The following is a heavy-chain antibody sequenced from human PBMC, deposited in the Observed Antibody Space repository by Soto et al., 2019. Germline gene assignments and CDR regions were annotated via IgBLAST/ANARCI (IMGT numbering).Heavy chain of an antibody. CDR2: IYYSGST. CDR3: ARQGSYDFWSGYYAFTWYMDV. D-gene: IGHD3-3*01. V-gene: IGHV4-59*08. J-gene: IGHJ6*03. Sequence: SETLSLTCTVSGGSISSYYWSWIRQPPGKGLEWIGYIYYSGSTNYNPSLKSRVTISVDTPKNQFSLKLSSVTAADTAVYYCARQGSYDFWSGYYAFTWYMDVWGKGTTVTVSS. CDR1: GGSISSYY.